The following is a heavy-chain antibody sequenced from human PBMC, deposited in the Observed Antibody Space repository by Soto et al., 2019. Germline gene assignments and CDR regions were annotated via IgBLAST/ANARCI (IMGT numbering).Heavy chain of an antibody. D-gene: IGHD6-19*01. V-gene: IGHV5-51*01. CDR1: SYSFSTHW. Sequence: NSACAPSSYSFSTHWMACAPPIPVKGLDCGVIIYPGDSDTKYSPSLQGQVTISADTSISTAYLQWTSLKASDTAMYYCARSRRGAYSSGWYSPSGYYNYGIDGWGQGTKVTVSS. CDR2: IYPGDSDT. J-gene: IGHJ6*02. CDR3: ARSRRGAYSSGWYSPSGYYNYGIDG.